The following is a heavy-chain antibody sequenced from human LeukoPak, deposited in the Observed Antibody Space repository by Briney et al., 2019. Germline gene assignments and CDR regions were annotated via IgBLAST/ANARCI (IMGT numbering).Heavy chain of an antibody. J-gene: IGHJ3*01. CDR1: GFNVSNNY. V-gene: IGHV3-66*01. CDR2: TYSSGTT. Sequence: GGSLRLSCAASGFNVSNNYMHWVRQAPGERPEWVSVTYSSGTTYYADSVKGRFTISRDTSKNTLHLQMNSLRVEDTAVYHCARDIRREMAIPFDVWGQGTLVTVSS. CDR3: ARDIRREMAIPFDV. D-gene: IGHD5-24*01.